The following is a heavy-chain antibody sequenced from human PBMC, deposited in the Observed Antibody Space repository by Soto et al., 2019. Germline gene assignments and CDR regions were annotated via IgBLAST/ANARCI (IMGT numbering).Heavy chain of an antibody. V-gene: IGHV1-69*13. CDR3: ARGYYYDSSGYSVGTDYYYYGMDV. CDR1: GGTFSSYA. Sequence: GASVKVSCKASGGTFSSYAISWVRQAPGQGLEWMGGIIPIFGTANYAQKFQGRVTNTADESTSTAYMELSSLRSEDTAVYYCARGYYYDSSGYSVGTDYYYYGMDVWGQGTTVTVSS. D-gene: IGHD3-22*01. CDR2: IIPIFGTA. J-gene: IGHJ6*02.